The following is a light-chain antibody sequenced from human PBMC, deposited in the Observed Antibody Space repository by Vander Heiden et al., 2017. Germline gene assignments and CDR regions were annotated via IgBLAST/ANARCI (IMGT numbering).Light chain of an antibody. Sequence: VALGQTVRITCQGDSLRSYYASWYQQKPGQAPVLVIYGKNNRPSGIPDRFSGSSSGNTASLTITGAQAEDEADYYCNSRDSSGNQVVCGGGTKLTV. J-gene: IGLJ2*01. CDR2: GKN. V-gene: IGLV3-19*01. CDR3: NSRDSSGNQVV. CDR1: SLRSYY.